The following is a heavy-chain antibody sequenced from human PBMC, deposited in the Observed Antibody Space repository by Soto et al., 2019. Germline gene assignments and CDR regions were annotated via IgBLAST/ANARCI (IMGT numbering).Heavy chain of an antibody. CDR1: GGSISSDYL. Sequence: SETLSLTCSFSGGSISSDYLWICLRQVPGQVLERHGEIYHTGVTNSNPSLDGHVTIAVDESENQVSLKLNSLTAGDTAVYYCACGVTVGSGSIIIVCYFHYWGTGAMVAV. V-gene: IGHV4-4*02. D-gene: IGHD3-10*01. J-gene: IGHJ4*02. CDR3: ACGVTVGSGSIIIVCYFHY. CDR2: IYHTGVT.